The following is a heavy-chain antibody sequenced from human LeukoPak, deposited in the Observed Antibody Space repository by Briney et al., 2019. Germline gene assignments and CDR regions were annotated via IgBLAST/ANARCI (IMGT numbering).Heavy chain of an antibody. D-gene: IGHD1-26*01. CDR2: IRSSASNI. V-gene: IGHV3-21*01. J-gene: IGHJ4*02. CDR1: GFPFNTFT. CDR3: ASGRGY. Sequence: GGSLRLSCAVSGFPFNTFTMNWVPQAPGKGLEWGSSIRSSASNIYYADSVKGRFTISRDNAKNSLYLQMNSLRVEDTAVYYCASGRGYWGQGTLVTVSS.